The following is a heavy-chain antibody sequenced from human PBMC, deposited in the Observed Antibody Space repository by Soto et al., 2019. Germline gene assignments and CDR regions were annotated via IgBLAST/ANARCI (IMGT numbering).Heavy chain of an antibody. Sequence: ASVKVSCKASGYTFTSYAIHWVRQAPGQRLEWMRWINAGNGNTKYSQKFQGRVTITRDTSASTAYMELSSLRSEDTAVYYCARGLFPTYYYYYYGMDVWGQGTTVTVSS. CDR1: GYTFTSYA. D-gene: IGHD3-22*01. CDR2: INAGNGNT. CDR3: ARGLFPTYYYYYYGMDV. V-gene: IGHV1-3*01. J-gene: IGHJ6*02.